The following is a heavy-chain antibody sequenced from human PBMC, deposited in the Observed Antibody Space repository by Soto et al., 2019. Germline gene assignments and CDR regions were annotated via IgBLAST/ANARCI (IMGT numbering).Heavy chain of an antibody. CDR1: GGSISSGGYS. V-gene: IGHV4-30-2*05. CDR3: ARDFTDSSGPTLGMGV. J-gene: IGHJ6*02. Sequence: SETLSLTCAVSGGSISSGGYSWSWIRQPPGKGLEWIGYMYHSGSTYYNPSLKSRVTISVDTSKDQFSLKLSSVTAADTAVYYCARDFTDSSGPTLGMGVWGQGTTVTVSS. D-gene: IGHD6-19*01. CDR2: MYHSGST.